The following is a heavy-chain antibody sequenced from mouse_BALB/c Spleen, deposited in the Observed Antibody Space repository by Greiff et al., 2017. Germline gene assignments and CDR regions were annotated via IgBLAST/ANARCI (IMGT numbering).Heavy chain of an antibody. Sequence: EVQLVESGGGLVKPGGSLKLSCAASGFTFSSYAMSWVRQTPEKRLEWVASISSGGSTYYPDSVKGRFTISRDNARNILYLQMSSLRSEDTAMYYCARGDYYGSSYRYFDVWGAGTTVTVSS. CDR3: ARGDYYGSSYRYFDV. CDR2: ISSGGST. D-gene: IGHD1-1*01. J-gene: IGHJ1*01. CDR1: GFTFSSYA. V-gene: IGHV5-6-5*01.